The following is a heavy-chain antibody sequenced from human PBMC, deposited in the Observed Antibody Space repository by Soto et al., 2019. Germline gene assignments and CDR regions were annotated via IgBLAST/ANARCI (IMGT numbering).Heavy chain of an antibody. CDR3: ARRKGSSWGYIEYNWFDP. CDR2: IYPGDSDT. J-gene: IGHJ5*02. V-gene: IGHV5-51*01. CDR1: GYSFTSYW. D-gene: IGHD6-6*01. Sequence: GESLKISCKGSGYSFTSYWIGWVRQMPGKGLEWMGIIYPGDSDTRYSPSFQGQVTISADKSISTAYLQWSSLKASDTAMYYCARRKGSSWGYIEYNWFDPWGQGTLVTVSS.